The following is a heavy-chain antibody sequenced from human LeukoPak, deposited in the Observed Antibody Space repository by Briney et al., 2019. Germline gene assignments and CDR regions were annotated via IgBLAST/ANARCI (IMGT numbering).Heavy chain of an antibody. CDR1: GGSISSYY. CDR2: IYYSGST. Sequence: SETLSLTCTVSGGSISSYYWSWIRQPPGKGLGWLGYIYYSGSTNYNPSLKSRVTISVDTSKNQFSLKLSSVTAADTAVYYCAGGWFGEFESWFDPWGQGTLVTVSS. CDR3: AGGWFGEFESWFDP. J-gene: IGHJ5*02. D-gene: IGHD3-10*01. V-gene: IGHV4-59*01.